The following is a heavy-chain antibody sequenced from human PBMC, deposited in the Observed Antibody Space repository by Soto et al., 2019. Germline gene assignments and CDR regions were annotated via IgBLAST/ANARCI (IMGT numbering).Heavy chain of an antibody. V-gene: IGHV4-31*03. CDR1: GGSISSGGYY. CDR2: IYYSGST. CDR3: ARLSSGERLNFDY. J-gene: IGHJ4*02. D-gene: IGHD3-10*02. Sequence: PSETLSLTCTVSGGSISSGGYYWSWIRQHPGKGLEWIGYIYYSGSTYYKPSLKSRITISLDTSKNKFSLKLSSVTAADTAMYYCARLSSGERLNFDYWGQGTLVTVSS.